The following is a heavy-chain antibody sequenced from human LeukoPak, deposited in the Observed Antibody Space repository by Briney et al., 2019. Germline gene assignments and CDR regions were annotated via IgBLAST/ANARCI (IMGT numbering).Heavy chain of an antibody. Sequence: PSETLSLTCTVSGYSISSGYYWGWIRQPPGKGLEWIGSIYHSGSTYYNPSLKSRVTISVDTSKNQFSLKLSSVTAADTAVYYCARDLVGDGYAYFDYWGQGTLVTVSP. D-gene: IGHD5-24*01. CDR3: ARDLVGDGYAYFDY. V-gene: IGHV4-38-2*02. CDR2: IYHSGST. CDR1: GYSISSGYY. J-gene: IGHJ4*02.